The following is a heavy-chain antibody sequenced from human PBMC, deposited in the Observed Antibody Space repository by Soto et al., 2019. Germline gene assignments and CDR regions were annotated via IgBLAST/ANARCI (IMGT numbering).Heavy chain of an antibody. Sequence: EVQLVESGGGLVQPGGSLRLSCAASGFTFSSYDMHWVRQATGKGLEWVSAIGTAGDTYYPGSVKGRFTISRENAKNSLYLQMNSLRAEDTAVYYCARSSPLTAMVVPSMDVWGQGTTVTVSS. CDR3: ARSSPLTAMVVPSMDV. J-gene: IGHJ6*02. V-gene: IGHV3-13*01. CDR2: IGTAGDT. D-gene: IGHD5-18*01. CDR1: GFTFSSYD.